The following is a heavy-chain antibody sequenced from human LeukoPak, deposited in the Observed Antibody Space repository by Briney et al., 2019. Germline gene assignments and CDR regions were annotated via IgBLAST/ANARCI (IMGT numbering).Heavy chain of an antibody. CDR3: ARGTVNLSS. CDR1: GFPFSSYW. V-gene: IGHV3-7*03. J-gene: IGHJ5*02. D-gene: IGHD1-14*01. Sequence: GGSLRLSCVASGFPFSSYWMTWVRQAPGKGLEWVANIKQDGSKKSYVDSVKGRFTISRDNAKNSLYLQMNSLRAEDTAVYYCARGTVNLSSWGQGTLVTVSS. CDR2: IKQDGSKK.